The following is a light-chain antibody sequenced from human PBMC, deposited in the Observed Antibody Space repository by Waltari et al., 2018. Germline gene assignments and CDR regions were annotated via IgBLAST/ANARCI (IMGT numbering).Light chain of an antibody. CDR2: LDS. V-gene: IGLV3-21*02. J-gene: IGLJ3*02. CDR3: HVWDANTVM. Sequence: SSVLTQAPSVSVAPGQTATVTCGGDNIGSRSVHWYQQKPGRAPVLVVYLDSDRPAGSAERFSGSKSGNAATLTISRVEAGDEADYYCHVWDANTVMFGGGTKLTVL. CDR1: NIGSRS.